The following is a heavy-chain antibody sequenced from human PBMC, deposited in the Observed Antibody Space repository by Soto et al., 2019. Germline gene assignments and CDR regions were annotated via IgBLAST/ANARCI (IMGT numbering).Heavy chain of an antibody. CDR2: INGDASST. V-gene: IGHV3-74*01. CDR3: ARDRSYAMEV. J-gene: IGHJ6*02. CDR1: GFSIRDYW. Sequence: PGGSLRLSCEASGFSIRDYWMHWVRQAPGEGLVWVSCINGDASSTTYADSVKGRSTISRDDAKNTVYLQMTSLRAADTAVYFCARDRSYAMEVWGQGTRVTVSS.